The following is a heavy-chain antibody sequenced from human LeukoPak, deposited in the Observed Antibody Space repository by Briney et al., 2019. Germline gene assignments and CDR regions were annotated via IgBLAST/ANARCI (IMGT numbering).Heavy chain of an antibody. V-gene: IGHV4-31*03. CDR1: CGYISSGGYY. J-gene: IGHJ3*02. Sequence: SETLSLTCTVSCGYISSGGYYWCWIRKPPEKVVGMVGDNYCSGSTYYNPSLKSRVTISVDTSKNQSSLKLSCVTASDTAVYYCAVVVTAHIAFDIWGQGTMVTVSS. CDR2: NYCSGST. CDR3: AVVVTAHIAFDI. D-gene: IGHD2-21*02.